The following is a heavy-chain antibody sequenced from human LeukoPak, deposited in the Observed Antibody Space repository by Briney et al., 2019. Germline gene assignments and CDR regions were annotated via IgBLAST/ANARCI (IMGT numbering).Heavy chain of an antibody. J-gene: IGHJ5*01. CDR2: VDPTSGDT. D-gene: IGHD1-26*01. CDR3: ARASGSYWWFDS. CDR1: GYTFTDYY. V-gene: IGHV1-2*02. Sequence: GASVKVSCKASGYTFTDYYLHWVRQTPGQGLEWMGCVDPTSGDTNYAQKFQGSVTITMDASISTAYMELNRLTSDDTAVYYCARASGSYWWFDSWGQGTLVTVSS.